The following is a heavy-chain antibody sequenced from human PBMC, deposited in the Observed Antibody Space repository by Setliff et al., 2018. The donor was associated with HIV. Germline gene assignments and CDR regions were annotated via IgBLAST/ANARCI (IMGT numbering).Heavy chain of an antibody. CDR3: ARSGHDRGEIGP. CDR1: GGSLTDYH. Sequence: PSETLSLTCAAYGGSLTDYHWSWVRQAPGKGLEWIGEISHTGVTNYNPSFKSRVSISVDTSQNQFSLDMTSMTAADTAVYFCARSGHDRGEIGPWGQGTLVTVSS. D-gene: IGHD3-16*01. J-gene: IGHJ5*02. V-gene: IGHV4-34*01. CDR2: ISHTGVT.